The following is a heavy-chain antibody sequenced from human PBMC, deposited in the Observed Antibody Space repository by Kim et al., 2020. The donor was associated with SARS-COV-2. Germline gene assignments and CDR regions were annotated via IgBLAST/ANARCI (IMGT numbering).Heavy chain of an antibody. CDR2: ISSSSSYI. V-gene: IGHV3-21*01. J-gene: IGHJ4*02. D-gene: IGHD2-15*01. Sequence: GGSLRLSCAASGFTFSSYSMNWVRQAPGKGLEWVSSISSSSSYIYYADSVKGRFTISRDNAKNSLYLQMNSLRAEDTAVYYCARADGARYCSGGSCYGRWGQGTLVTVSS. CDR1: GFTFSSYS. CDR3: ARADGARYCSGGSCYGR.